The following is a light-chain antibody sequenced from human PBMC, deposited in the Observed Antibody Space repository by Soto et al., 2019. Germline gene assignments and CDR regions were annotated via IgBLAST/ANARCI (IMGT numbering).Light chain of an antibody. Sequence: DIQMTQSPSTLSASVGDRVTITCRASQSISSWLAWYQQKPGKAPKLLIYDASSLESGVPSRFSGSGSGTEFTLTISSLQPDDFATYYCQQYKTYWTFGPGTKVDI. CDR2: DAS. J-gene: IGKJ1*01. V-gene: IGKV1-5*01. CDR3: QQYKTYWT. CDR1: QSISSW.